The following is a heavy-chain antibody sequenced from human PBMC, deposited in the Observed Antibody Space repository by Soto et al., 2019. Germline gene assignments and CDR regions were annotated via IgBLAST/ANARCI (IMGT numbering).Heavy chain of an antibody. Sequence: QVHLVQSGAEVRKPGASVRVSCKTSGYTFTHFDIHWVRQATGQGLEWVGWMNPDSGNSGFTQRFQGRVSMTRNASISTAYMEIHSLTSADTAIYYSARAYHLGPKFWGQGTLVTVSS. CDR2: MNPDSGNS. CDR3: ARAYHLGPKF. CDR1: GYTFTHFD. D-gene: IGHD3-16*01. V-gene: IGHV1-8*01. J-gene: IGHJ4*02.